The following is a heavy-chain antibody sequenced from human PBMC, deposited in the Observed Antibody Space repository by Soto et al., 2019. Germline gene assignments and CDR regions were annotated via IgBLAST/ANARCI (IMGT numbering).Heavy chain of an antibody. CDR2: ISPYTGNT. CDR1: GYIFVNYG. J-gene: IGHJ6*02. D-gene: IGHD3-16*01. V-gene: IGHV1-18*01. CDR3: VMMDNYVTPAPQDV. Sequence: QVQLVQSGDEVKKPGASVKVSCKASGYIFVNYGIAWVRQAPGQGLEWMGWISPYTGNTHSATKVQGRLTMTTDTCTSTAYMDLRRLTSHDTAVYYCVMMDNYVTPAPQDVWGQGTTVTVSS.